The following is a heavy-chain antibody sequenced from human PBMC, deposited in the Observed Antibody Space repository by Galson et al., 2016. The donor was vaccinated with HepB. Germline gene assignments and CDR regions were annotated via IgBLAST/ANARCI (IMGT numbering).Heavy chain of an antibody. CDR2: IYSGGTT. V-gene: IGHV3-53*01. J-gene: IGHJ3*02. Sequence: SLRLSCAASGFTVSNNYMSWVRQAPGEGLELVSLIYSGGTTYYADSVKGRFTISRDKSENTLYLQMYSLRAEDTAVYYCARRVAATLEDAFDIWGQGTVVTVSS. D-gene: IGHD1-26*01. CDR1: GFTVSNNY. CDR3: ARRVAATLEDAFDI.